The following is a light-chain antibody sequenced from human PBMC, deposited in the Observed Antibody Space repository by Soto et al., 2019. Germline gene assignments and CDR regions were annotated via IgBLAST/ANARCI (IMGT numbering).Light chain of an antibody. V-gene: IGKV4-1*01. CDR2: WAS. J-gene: IGKJ4*01. CDR3: QQYYNTRLS. CDR1: QSILYNSNNKNY. Sequence: DIVMTQSPDSLAVSLGERATINCKSSQSILYNSNNKNYLAWYQQKPGQPPKLLIYWASTRESGVPDRFSGSASGTDFTLTISSLQAEDVAVYYCQQYYNTRLSFGGGTKVEIK.